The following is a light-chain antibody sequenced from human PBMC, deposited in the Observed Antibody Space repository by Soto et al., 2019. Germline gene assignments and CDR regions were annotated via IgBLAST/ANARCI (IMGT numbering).Light chain of an antibody. J-gene: IGLJ1*01. CDR2: DVS. CDR3: SSYTTSNTRQIV. CDR1: SSDVGGYNY. Sequence: QSALTQPASGSGSPGQSITISCTGTSSDVGGYNYVSWYQHHPGKAPKLTIYDVSNRPSGVSIRFSGSKSDNTASLTISGLQPEDEADYHCSSYTTSNTRQIVFGTGTKVTVL. V-gene: IGLV2-14*03.